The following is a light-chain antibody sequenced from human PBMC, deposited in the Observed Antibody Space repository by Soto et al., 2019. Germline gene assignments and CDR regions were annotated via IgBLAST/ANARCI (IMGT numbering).Light chain of an antibody. Sequence: EIVMTQSPATLSVSPCERATLSSRASQSVGGGLSWFQQKPGQPPRLLIYGASTRATGIPARFSGSGSGTEFTLTISSLQSEDYAVYYCQQYNNWPPYTFGQGTKVDIK. CDR2: GAS. V-gene: IGKV3-15*01. CDR1: QSVGGG. J-gene: IGKJ2*01. CDR3: QQYNNWPPYT.